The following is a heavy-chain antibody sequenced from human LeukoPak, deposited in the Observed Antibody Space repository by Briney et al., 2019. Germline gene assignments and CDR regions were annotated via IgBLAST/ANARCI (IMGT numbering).Heavy chain of an antibody. CDR3: ARLVSRYCSGGSCLETYYFDY. D-gene: IGHD2-15*01. CDR2: IYYSGST. J-gene: IGHJ4*02. CDR1: GGFISSGSYY. V-gene: IGHV4-39*01. Sequence: SETLSLTCTVSGGFISSGSYYWGWIRQPPGKGLEWIGSIYYSGSTYYNPSLKSRVTISVDTSKNQFSLKLSSVTAADTAVYYCARLVSRYCSGGSCLETYYFDYWGQGTLVTVPS.